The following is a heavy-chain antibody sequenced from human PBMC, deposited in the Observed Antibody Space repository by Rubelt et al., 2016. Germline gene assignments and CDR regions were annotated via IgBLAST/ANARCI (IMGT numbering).Heavy chain of an antibody. CDR2: INHSGST. CDR3: ARGLGEPNPFDI. J-gene: IGHJ3*02. D-gene: IGHD3-16*01. Sequence: QVQLQQWGAGLLKPSETLSLTCAVYGGSFSGYYWSWIRQPPGKGLEWIGEINHSGSTNYNPSLKGRVTRAVDKSKSQFSRKLSSVTAADTAVYYCARGLGEPNPFDIWGQGTMVTVSS. CDR1: GGSFSGYY. V-gene: IGHV4-34*01.